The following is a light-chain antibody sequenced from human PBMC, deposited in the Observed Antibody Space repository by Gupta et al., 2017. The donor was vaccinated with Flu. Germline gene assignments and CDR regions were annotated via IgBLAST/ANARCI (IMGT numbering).Light chain of an antibody. CDR1: QSVSSN. CDR3: QYSLS. V-gene: IGKV3-15*01. Sequence: EIVMTQSPATLSVSPGERATLSCRASQSVSSNLAWDQQTPGQAPRLLISGASTRVTGIKDSFSGSGSGSGFIRTISSMKSDDFEGIDAQYSLSFGHGTKLEIK. CDR2: GAS. J-gene: IGKJ2*03.